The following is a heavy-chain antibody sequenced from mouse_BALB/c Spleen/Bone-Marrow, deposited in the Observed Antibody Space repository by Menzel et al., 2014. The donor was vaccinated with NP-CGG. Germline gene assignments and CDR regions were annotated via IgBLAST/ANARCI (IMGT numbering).Heavy chain of an antibody. CDR2: IGYSGST. CDR1: GYSITSDYA. D-gene: IGHD1-1*01. Sequence: ESGPGLVKPSQSLSLTCTVTGYSITSDYAWNWIRQFPGKMLEWMGFIGYSGSTSYNPSLSSRISVTRDTSKNQFFLHLNSVTTEDTATYYCARDDYYGSSYFDYWGQGTTLTVSS. J-gene: IGHJ2*01. CDR3: ARDDYYGSSYFDY. V-gene: IGHV3-2*02.